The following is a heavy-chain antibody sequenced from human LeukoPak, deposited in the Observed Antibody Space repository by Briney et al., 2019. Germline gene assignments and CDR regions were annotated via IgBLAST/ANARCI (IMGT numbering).Heavy chain of an antibody. CDR1: GFTFSSYS. V-gene: IGHV3-21*01. D-gene: IGHD4-23*01. Sequence: PGGSLRLSCAASGFTFSSYSMNWVRQAPGKGLEWVSSISSSSSYIYYADSVKGRFTISRDNAKNSLYLQMNSLRAEDTAVYYCARDQDYGGNSPPFDYWGQGTLVTVSS. CDR3: ARDQDYGGNSPPFDY. CDR2: ISSSSSYI. J-gene: IGHJ4*02.